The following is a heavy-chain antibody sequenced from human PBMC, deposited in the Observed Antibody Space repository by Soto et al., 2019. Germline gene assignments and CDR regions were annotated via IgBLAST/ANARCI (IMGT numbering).Heavy chain of an antibody. V-gene: IGHV3-64*01. CDR1: GFTFSSYA. CDR3: ARDSKSLLWFGELYSPLGY. CDR2: ISSNGGST. Sequence: PGGSLRLSCAASGFTFSSYAMHWVRQAPGKGLEYVSAISSNGGSTYYANSVKGRFTISRDNSKNTLYLQMGSLRAEDMAVYYCARDSKSLLWFGELYSPLGYWGQGTLVTVSS. D-gene: IGHD3-10*01. J-gene: IGHJ4*02.